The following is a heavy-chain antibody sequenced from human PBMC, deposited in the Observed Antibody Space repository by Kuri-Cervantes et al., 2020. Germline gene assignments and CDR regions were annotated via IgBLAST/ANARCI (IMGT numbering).Heavy chain of an antibody. J-gene: IGHJ4*02. V-gene: IGHV4-4*02. CDR3: ARSTYYYDSSGYD. Sequence: SETLSLTCAVSGGSISSSNWWSWVRQPPGKGLEWIGEINHSGNTNYNPSLKSRVTISVDTSKNQFSLKLSSVTAADTAVYYCARSTYYYDSSGYDWGQGTLVTVSS. CDR2: INHSGNT. D-gene: IGHD3-22*01. CDR1: GGSISSSNW.